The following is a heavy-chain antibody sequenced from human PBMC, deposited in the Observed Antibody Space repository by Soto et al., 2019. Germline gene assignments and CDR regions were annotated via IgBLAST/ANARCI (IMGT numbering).Heavy chain of an antibody. D-gene: IGHD4-17*01. J-gene: IGHJ4*02. Sequence: EVQLLESGGGSVQPGGSLRLSCAASGFTFSSYAMSWVRQAPGKGLEWVSAISGSGGSTYYADSVKGRFTISRDNSKNTLYLQMNSLRAEDTAVYYCAKDFLDYGDYLPAYWGQGTLVTVSS. V-gene: IGHV3-23*01. CDR3: AKDFLDYGDYLPAY. CDR1: GFTFSSYA. CDR2: ISGSGGST.